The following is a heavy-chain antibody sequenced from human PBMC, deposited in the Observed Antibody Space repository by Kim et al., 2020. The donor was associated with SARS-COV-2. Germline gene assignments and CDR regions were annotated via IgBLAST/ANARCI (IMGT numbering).Heavy chain of an antibody. CDR3: ARDQGIAAAGTWYAFDI. V-gene: IGHV4-59*13. CDR2: IYYSGST. J-gene: IGHJ3*02. D-gene: IGHD6-13*01. CDR1: GGSISSYY. Sequence: SETLSLTCTVSGGSISSYYWSWIRQPPGKGLEWIGYIYYSGSTNYNPSLKSRVTISVDTSKNQFSLKLSSVTAADTAVYYCARDQGIAAAGTWYAFDIWGHGTMVTVSS.